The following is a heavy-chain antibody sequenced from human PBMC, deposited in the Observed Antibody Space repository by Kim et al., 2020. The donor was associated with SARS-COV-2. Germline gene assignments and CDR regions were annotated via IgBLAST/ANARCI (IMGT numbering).Heavy chain of an antibody. CDR3: ARDTYYDSSGTYYYGMVL. V-gene: IGHV3-7*03. CDR1: GFTFSSYW. J-gene: IGHJ6*04. D-gene: IGHD3-22*01. CDR2: INQSGGGK. Sequence: GGSLRLSCAASGFTFSSYWMSWVRQAPGKGLEWVATINQSGGGKYYVDSVKGRFTISRDNSKNSLYLQMNSLRAEDTAVYYCARDTYYDSSGTYYYGMVLWGKGPTVTVPA.